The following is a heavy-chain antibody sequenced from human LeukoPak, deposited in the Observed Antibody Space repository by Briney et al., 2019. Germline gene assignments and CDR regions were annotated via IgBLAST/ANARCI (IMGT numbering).Heavy chain of an antibody. CDR3: ARYGSGSYSDDHFQH. CDR1: VCSISGYY. Sequence: SETLSLTCTVSVCSISGYYSSWVRQPPGKGLEWIGFIYYSGSTKYNPSLKSRVTISVDTSKIQFSLKLTSVTAADTAVYYCARYGSGSYSDDHFQHWGQGTLVTVSS. CDR2: IYYSGST. V-gene: IGHV4-59*08. D-gene: IGHD3-10*01. J-gene: IGHJ1*01.